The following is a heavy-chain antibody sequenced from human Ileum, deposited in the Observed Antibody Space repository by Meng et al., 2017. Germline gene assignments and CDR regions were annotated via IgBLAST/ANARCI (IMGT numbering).Heavy chain of an antibody. CDR2: INHSGST. J-gene: IGHJ4*02. CDR1: GGSFSGYY. Sequence: QVQLQQWGAGLLKPSETLSLTCAVDGGSFSGYYWSWIRQPPGKGLEWIGEINHSGSTNYNPSLKSRVTISVDTSKNQFSLKLSSVTAADTAVYYCARGGHDSSGYYSFNYWGQGTLVTVSS. CDR3: ARGGHDSSGYYSFNY. V-gene: IGHV4-34*01. D-gene: IGHD3-22*01.